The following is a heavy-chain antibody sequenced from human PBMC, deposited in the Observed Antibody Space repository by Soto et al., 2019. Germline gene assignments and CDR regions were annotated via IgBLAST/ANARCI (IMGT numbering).Heavy chain of an antibody. CDR1: GYTFTSYG. J-gene: IGHJ4*02. CDR3: ARTRWGYSSGGSDY. CDR2: ISAYNGNT. Sequence: ASVKVSCKASGYTFTSYGISWVRQAPGQGLEWMGWISAYNGNTNYAQNLQGRVTMTTDTSTSTAYMELRSLRSDDTAVYYCARTRWGYSSGGSDYWGQGTLVTVSS. V-gene: IGHV1-18*04. D-gene: IGHD6-19*01.